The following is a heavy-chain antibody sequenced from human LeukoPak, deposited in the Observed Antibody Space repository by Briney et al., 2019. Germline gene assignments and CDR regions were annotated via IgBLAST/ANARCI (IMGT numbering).Heavy chain of an antibody. CDR3: ARYIVSYPHDAFDI. CDR1: GGSINNYY. D-gene: IGHD1-26*01. J-gene: IGHJ3*02. V-gene: IGHV4-59*01. Sequence: SETLSLTCTVSGGSINNYYWTWIRQPPGKGLEWIGYIYYSGSTSYNPSLKSRVTISVDTSKKQFSLKLSSVTAADTAFYYCARYIVSYPHDAFDIWGQGTMVTVSS. CDR2: IYYSGST.